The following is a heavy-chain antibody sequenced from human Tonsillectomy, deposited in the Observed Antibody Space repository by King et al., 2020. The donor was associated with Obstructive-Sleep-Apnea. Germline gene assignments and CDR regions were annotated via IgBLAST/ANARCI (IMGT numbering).Heavy chain of an antibody. J-gene: IGHJ6*02. CDR1: GYTFTSYY. V-gene: IGHV1-46*03. CDR2: INPSGGSR. D-gene: IGHD4-11*01. Sequence: QLVQSGAEVKKPGASVKVSCKASGYTFTSYYMHWGRQAPGQGLEWMGIINPSGGSRSYAQKFQGRLTRTRDTSTSTVYMERSSLRSEDTAVYYCARDHRTVSTTYYYGMDVWGQGTTVTVSS. CDR3: ARDHRTVSTTYYYGMDV.